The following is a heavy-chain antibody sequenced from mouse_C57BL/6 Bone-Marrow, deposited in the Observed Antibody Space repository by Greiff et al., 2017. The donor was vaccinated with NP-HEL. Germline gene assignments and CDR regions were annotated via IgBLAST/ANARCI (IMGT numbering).Heavy chain of an antibody. CDR1: GYTFTSYW. CDR2: IDPSDSYT. J-gene: IGHJ3*01. V-gene: IGHV1-69*01. Sequence: QVQLKQPGAELVMPGASVKLSCKASGYTFTSYWMHWVKQRPGQGLEWIGEIDPSDSYTNYNQKFKGKSTLTVDKSSSTAYMQLSSLTSEDSAVYYCARLNDYVFAYWGQGTLVTVSA. D-gene: IGHD2-4*01. CDR3: ARLNDYVFAY.